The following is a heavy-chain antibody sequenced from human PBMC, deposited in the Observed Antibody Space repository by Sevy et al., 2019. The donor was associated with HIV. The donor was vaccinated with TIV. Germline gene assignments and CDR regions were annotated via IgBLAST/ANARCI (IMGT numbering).Heavy chain of an antibody. CDR2: ISSSRSTI. V-gene: IGHV3-48*01. J-gene: IGHJ6*02. Sequence: GGSLRLSCAASGFTFSSYSMNWVRQAPGKGLEWVSYISSSRSTIYYADSVKGRFTISRDNAKNSLYLQMNSLRAEDTAVYYCARDCCSSTSCYRDYYYGMDVWGQGTTVTVSS. D-gene: IGHD2-2*02. CDR3: ARDCCSSTSCYRDYYYGMDV. CDR1: GFTFSSYS.